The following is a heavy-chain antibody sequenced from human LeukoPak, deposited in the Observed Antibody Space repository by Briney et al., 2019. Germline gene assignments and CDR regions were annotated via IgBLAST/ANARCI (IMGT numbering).Heavy chain of an antibody. V-gene: IGHV1-69*04. J-gene: IGHJ6*02. CDR1: GGTFSSYA. CDR2: FIPIFGIA. CDR3: ARGNTSHCYTRGFDCYYYGMDV. Sequence: GASVKVSCKASGGTFSSYAISWVRQAPGQGLEWMGRFIPIFGIANYAQKFQGRVTITADKSTSTAYMELSSLRSEDTAVYYCARGNTSHCYTRGFDCYYYGMDVWGQGTTVTVSS. D-gene: IGHD2-2*02.